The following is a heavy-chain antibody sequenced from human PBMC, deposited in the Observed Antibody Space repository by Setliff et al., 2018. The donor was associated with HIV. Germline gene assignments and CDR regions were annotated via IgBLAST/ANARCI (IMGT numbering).Heavy chain of an antibody. CDR2: IWADEITK. D-gene: IGHD2-8*02. V-gene: IGHV3-33*06. Sequence: PGGSLRLSCATSGFTFSPYAIHWVRQAPGMGLEWVAMIWADEITKFYADSVKGRFTISRDNSKNTMYLQMISLGADDTAVYYCAKSLLVAGNDYWGQGTLVTVSS. CDR3: AKSLLVAGNDY. J-gene: IGHJ4*02. CDR1: GFTFSPYA.